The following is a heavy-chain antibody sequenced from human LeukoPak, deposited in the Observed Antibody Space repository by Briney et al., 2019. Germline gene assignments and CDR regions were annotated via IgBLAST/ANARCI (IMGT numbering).Heavy chain of an antibody. CDR1: GFTFSSYG. D-gene: IGHD2-2*02. CDR2: IRYDGSNK. CDR3: AKPYCSSTSCYTGNWFDP. V-gene: IGHV3-30*02. J-gene: IGHJ5*02. Sequence: GGSLRLSCAASGFTFSSYGMHWVRQAPGKGLEWVAFIRYDGSNKYYADSVNGRFTISRDNSKNTLYLQMNSLRAEDTAVYYCAKPYCSSTSCYTGNWFDPWGQGTLVTVSS.